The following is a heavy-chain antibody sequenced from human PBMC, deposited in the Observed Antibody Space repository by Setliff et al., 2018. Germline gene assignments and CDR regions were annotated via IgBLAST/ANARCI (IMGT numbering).Heavy chain of an antibody. D-gene: IGHD2-21*02. Sequence: PSETLSLTCAVYGESFSGHYWSWIRQPPGRGLEWIGEINHSGSTNYNPSLKRRVTMSVDMSKNQFSLKLSPVAAADTAVYYCARDFDVCGGGAGYTDGPYCFDDWGLGTLVTVSS. CDR2: INHSGST. J-gene: IGHJ4*02. CDR1: GESFSGHY. CDR3: ARDFDVCGGGAGYTDGPYCFDD. V-gene: IGHV4-34*01.